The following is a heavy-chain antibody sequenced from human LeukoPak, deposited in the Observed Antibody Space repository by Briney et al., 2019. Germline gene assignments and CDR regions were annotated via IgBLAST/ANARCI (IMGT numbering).Heavy chain of an antibody. CDR2: ISGSDGST. D-gene: IGHD2-8*02. Sequence: GGSLRLSCAASGFTFSSYAMSWVRQAPGKGLEWVSGISGSDGSTYYADSVKGRFTISRDSSKNTLYLQMNSLRAEDTAVYYCANSLLVSYYFYMDVWGKGTTVTVSS. CDR3: ANSLLVSYYFYMDV. V-gene: IGHV3-23*01. J-gene: IGHJ6*03. CDR1: GFTFSSYA.